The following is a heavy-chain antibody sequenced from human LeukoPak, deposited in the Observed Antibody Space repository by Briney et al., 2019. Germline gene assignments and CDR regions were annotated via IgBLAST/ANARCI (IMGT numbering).Heavy chain of an antibody. Sequence: GASVKVSCKASGYTFTSYGISWVRRAPGQGLEWMGWISAYNGNTNYAQKLQGRVTMTTDTSTSTAYMELRSLRSDDTAVYYCARAIVGAYRESLDYWGQGTLVTVSS. CDR1: GYTFTSYG. CDR2: ISAYNGNT. V-gene: IGHV1-18*01. D-gene: IGHD1-26*01. CDR3: ARAIVGAYRESLDY. J-gene: IGHJ4*02.